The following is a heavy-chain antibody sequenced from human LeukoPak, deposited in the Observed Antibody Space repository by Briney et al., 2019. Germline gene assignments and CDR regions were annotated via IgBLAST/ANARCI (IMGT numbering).Heavy chain of an antibody. J-gene: IGHJ4*02. D-gene: IGHD6-6*01. CDR3: AKDRGYRSSPYYFDY. CDR1: GFTFSSYA. CDR2: ISGSGGST. Sequence: GGSLRLSCAASGFTFSSYAMSWVRQAPEKGLEWVSAISGSGGSTYYADSVKGRFTISRDNSKNTLYLQMNSLRAEDTAVYYCAKDRGYRSSPYYFDYWGQGTLVTVSS. V-gene: IGHV3-23*01.